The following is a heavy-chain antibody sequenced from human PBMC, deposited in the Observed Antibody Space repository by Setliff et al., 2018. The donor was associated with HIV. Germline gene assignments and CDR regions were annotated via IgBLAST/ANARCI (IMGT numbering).Heavy chain of an antibody. CDR3: AKDVRRYSSGWYGNAFDI. Sequence: GGSLRLSCAASGFTFSSYWMSWVRQAPGKGLEWVANIKQDGSEKYYVDSVKGRFTISRDNAKNSLYLQMNSLRAEDTAVYYCAKDVRRYSSGWYGNAFDIWGQGTVVTVS. D-gene: IGHD6-19*01. CDR1: GFTFSSYW. V-gene: IGHV3-7*03. CDR2: IKQDGSEK. J-gene: IGHJ3*02.